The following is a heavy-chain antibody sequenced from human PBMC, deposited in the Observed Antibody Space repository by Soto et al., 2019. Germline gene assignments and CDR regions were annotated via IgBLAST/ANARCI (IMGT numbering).Heavy chain of an antibody. V-gene: IGHV1-8*01. CDR3: ARGFVYYYDSSGLRDASAI. D-gene: IGHD3-22*01. J-gene: IGHJ3*02. CDR1: GYTFTSYD. CDR2: MNPNSGNT. Sequence: ASVKVSCKASGYTFTSYDINWVRQATGQGLEWMGWMNPNSGNTGYAQKFQGRVTMTRNTSISTAYMELSSLRSEDTAVYYCARGFVYYYDSSGLRDASAIWGEGTRVTVSS.